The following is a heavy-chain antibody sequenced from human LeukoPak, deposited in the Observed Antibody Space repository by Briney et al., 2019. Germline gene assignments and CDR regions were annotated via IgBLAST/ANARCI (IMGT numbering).Heavy chain of an antibody. Sequence: GGSLRLSCAASGFTLSSYAMNWVRQAPGKGLEWVSYISSSGSTIYYADSVKGRFTISRDNAKNSLYLQMNSLRAEDTAVYYCARDFGEGYFDYWGQGTLVTVSS. V-gene: IGHV3-48*03. J-gene: IGHJ4*02. CDR2: ISSSGSTI. D-gene: IGHD3-3*01. CDR1: GFTLSSYA. CDR3: ARDFGEGYFDY.